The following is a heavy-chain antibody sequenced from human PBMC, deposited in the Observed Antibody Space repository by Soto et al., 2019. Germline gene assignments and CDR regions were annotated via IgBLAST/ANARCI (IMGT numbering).Heavy chain of an antibody. CDR2: INPSGGST. D-gene: IGHD3-22*01. J-gene: IGHJ4*02. Sequence: GASVKVSCKASGYTFTSHSIYWVRQAPGPGLEWMGIINPSGGSTRYAQKFQGRVTMTRVTCTRTAYVVLTSLSSDDPTHSYSPTSPSESSGYYVFWGQGTLVTVSS. CDR3: PTSPSESSGYYVF. V-gene: IGHV1-46*01. CDR1: GYTFTSHS.